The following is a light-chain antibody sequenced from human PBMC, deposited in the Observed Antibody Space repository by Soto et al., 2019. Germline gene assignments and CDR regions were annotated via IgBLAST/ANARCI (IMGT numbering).Light chain of an antibody. CDR3: QQSYTTPT. J-gene: IGKJ5*01. CDR1: QPISSW. Sequence: DIQMSQSPSSISASVGDRVTIACRASQPISSWLAWYQQVPGQAPHLLIYPASTSQSGVPSRFSGSGSGTDYTLTIRSLQPEDFATYYCQQSYTTPTFGQGTRLEIK. CDR2: PAS. V-gene: IGKV1-12*01.